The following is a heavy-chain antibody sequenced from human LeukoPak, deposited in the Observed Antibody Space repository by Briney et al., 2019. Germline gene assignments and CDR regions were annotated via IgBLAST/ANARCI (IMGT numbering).Heavy chain of an antibody. CDR3: ARNTFCSSSSCQTALDY. CDR1: GFTFSSYS. Sequence: GGSLRLSCGASGFTFSSYSINWVRQAPGKGLEWVSSISSTSTYMYYADSVKGRFTISRDNAKNSLFLQMNSLRAEDTAVYYCARNTFCSSSSCQTALDYWGQGTLVTVSS. J-gene: IGHJ4*02. D-gene: IGHD2-15*01. CDR2: ISSTSTYM. V-gene: IGHV3-21*01.